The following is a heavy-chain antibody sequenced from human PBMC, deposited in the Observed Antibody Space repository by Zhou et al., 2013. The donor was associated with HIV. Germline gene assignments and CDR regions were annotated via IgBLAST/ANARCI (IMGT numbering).Heavy chain of an antibody. CDR3: ARVGAASDGYSYYGMDV. V-gene: IGHV4-4*07. CDR1: GGSISSYY. CDR2: IYSSGST. Sequence: QVQLQESGPGLVKPSETLSLTCTVSGGSISSYYWSWIRQPAGKGLEWIGRIYSSGSTNYNPSLGSRVTMSVDTSKNQFSLKLSSVTAADTAVYYCARVGAASDGYSYYGMDVWGQGTTVTVSS. J-gene: IGHJ6*02.